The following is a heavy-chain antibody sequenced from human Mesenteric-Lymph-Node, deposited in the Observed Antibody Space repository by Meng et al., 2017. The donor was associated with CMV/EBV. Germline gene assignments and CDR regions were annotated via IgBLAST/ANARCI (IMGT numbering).Heavy chain of an antibody. CDR1: GGSISNYY. CDR2: MYDSGNT. Sequence: GSLRLSCTVSGGSISNYYWSSIRQPPGKGLEWIAYMYDSGNTNYNPSLKSRVTISVGTSKNQFSLKLSSVTAADAAVYYCASYCSSTSCHRGAFDIWGQGTMVTVSS. CDR3: ASYCSSTSCHRGAFDI. V-gene: IGHV4-59*01. D-gene: IGHD2-2*01. J-gene: IGHJ3*02.